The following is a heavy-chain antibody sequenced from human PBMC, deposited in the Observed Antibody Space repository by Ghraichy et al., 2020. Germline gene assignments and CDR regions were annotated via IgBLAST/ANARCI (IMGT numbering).Heavy chain of an antibody. D-gene: IGHD6-19*01. CDR3: ARGGGWYASFDY. Sequence: SQTLSLTCTVSGGSVSSGSYYWSWIRQPPGKGLEWIGYIYYSGSTNYNPSLKSRVTISVDTSKNQFSLKLSSVTAADTAVYYCARGGGWYASFDYWGQGTLVTVSS. V-gene: IGHV4-61*01. CDR2: IYYSGST. J-gene: IGHJ4*02. CDR1: GGSVSSGSYY.